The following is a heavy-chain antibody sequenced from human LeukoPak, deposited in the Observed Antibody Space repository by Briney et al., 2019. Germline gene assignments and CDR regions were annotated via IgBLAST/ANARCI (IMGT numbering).Heavy chain of an antibody. V-gene: IGHV1-69*06. CDR1: GGTFSSYA. D-gene: IGHD3-16*01. CDR2: IIPIFGTA. J-gene: IGHJ4*02. CDR3: AREGTFGGVNRYFDY. Sequence: GASVKVSCKASGGTFSSYAISWVRQAPGQGLEWMGGIIPIFGTANYAQKFQGRVTITADKSTSTAYMELSSLRSEDTAVYYCAREGTFGGVNRYFDYWGQGTLVTVSS.